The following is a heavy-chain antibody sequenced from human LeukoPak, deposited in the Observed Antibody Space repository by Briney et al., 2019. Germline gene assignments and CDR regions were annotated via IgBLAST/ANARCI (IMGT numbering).Heavy chain of an antibody. CDR1: GGSISSYY. CDR2: IVTSRST. Sequence: PSETLSLTCTVSGGSISSYYWSWIRQPAGKGLEWIGRIVTSRSTNYNPSLKSRVTMSVDTSKSQFSLKLSSVIAADTAVYYCARGKGYSSGWYFDYWGQGTLVTVSS. V-gene: IGHV4-4*07. D-gene: IGHD6-19*01. CDR3: ARGKGYSSGWYFDY. J-gene: IGHJ4*02.